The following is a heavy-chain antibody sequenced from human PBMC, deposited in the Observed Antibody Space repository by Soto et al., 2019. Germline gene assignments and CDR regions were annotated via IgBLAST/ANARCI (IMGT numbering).Heavy chain of an antibody. V-gene: IGHV4-31*03. CDR3: AREYYDSSDYPAFDY. J-gene: IGHJ4*02. CDR1: GGSIISGDYY. D-gene: IGHD3-22*01. Sequence: SETLSVTCTVSGGSIISGDYYWSWLRQHPGKGLEWIGYIYYSGSTYYNPSLKSRVTISVDTSKNQFSLKLSSVTAADKAVYYCAREYYDSSDYPAFDYWGQGTLVPVT. CDR2: IYYSGST.